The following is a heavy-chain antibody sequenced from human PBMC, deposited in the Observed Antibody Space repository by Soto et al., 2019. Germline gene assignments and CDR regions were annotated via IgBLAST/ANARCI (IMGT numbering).Heavy chain of an antibody. D-gene: IGHD1-20*01. V-gene: IGHV3-23*01. Sequence: PGGALRLSCAASGFTFISYAMTWVRQAPGKGLEWVSTISGTGGNTYYADSVKGRFTISRDNPKNTVYLQMNSLRAEDTAVYYCVKAVYLLDFDYWGQGTLVTVSS. CDR2: ISGTGGNT. CDR3: VKAVYLLDFDY. J-gene: IGHJ4*02. CDR1: GFTFISYA.